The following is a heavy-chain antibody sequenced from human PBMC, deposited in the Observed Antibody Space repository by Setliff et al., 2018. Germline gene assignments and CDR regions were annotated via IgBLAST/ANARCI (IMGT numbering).Heavy chain of an antibody. J-gene: IGHJ1*01. CDR3: ARGTSSSSWPEYFQH. V-gene: IGHV1-2*02. D-gene: IGHD6-13*01. CDR1: GYTFTGYY. CDR2: INPNTGGT. Sequence: ASVKVSCKASGYTFTGYYMHWVRQAPGQGLEWMGWINPNTGGTDYAQKFQGRVTMTRDTSISTAYMELSRLRSDDTAVYYCARGTSSSSWPEYFQHWGQGTLVTVSS.